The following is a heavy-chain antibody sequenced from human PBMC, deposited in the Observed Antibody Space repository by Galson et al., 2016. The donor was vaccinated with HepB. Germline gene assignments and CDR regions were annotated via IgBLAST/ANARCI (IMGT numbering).Heavy chain of an antibody. V-gene: IGHV3-30*18. CDR1: GVIFSKYA. J-gene: IGHJ6*04. CDR3: AKIYDEFWSGYYYYHYGMDV. Sequence: SRRRAGAASGVIFSKYAMHGGRKEKGKGGEWGAVIGYDGSQKQDAESGKGRFIISRDNSKNKLHLQRHGLRPEDTAVYYCAKIYDEFWSGYYYYHYGMDVWGRGTRVTVSS. CDR2: IGYDGSQK. D-gene: IGHD3-3*01.